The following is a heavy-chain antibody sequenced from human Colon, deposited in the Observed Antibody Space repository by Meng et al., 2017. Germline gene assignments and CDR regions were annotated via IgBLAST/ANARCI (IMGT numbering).Heavy chain of an antibody. Sequence: QVQLKCAGPGLVRPSETLSPPCTVSGASVSSGDYYWSWIRQPPGKGLEWLGYIYYTGNTNYNPSLKNRVTISLDTSNNQFSLKLTSMTAADAAIYYCARVNGDFDEAWFDPWGQGTLVTVSS. D-gene: IGHD2-21*02. CDR2: IYYTGNT. CDR3: ARVNGDFDEAWFDP. CDR1: GASVSSGDYY. V-gene: IGHV4-61*08. J-gene: IGHJ5*02.